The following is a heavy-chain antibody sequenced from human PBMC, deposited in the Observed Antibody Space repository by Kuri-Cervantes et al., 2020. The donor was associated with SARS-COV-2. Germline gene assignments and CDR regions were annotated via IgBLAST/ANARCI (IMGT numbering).Heavy chain of an antibody. D-gene: IGHD3-9*01. V-gene: IGHV4-39*07. CDR3: ASFIHYDILTGYFY. Sequence: ESLKISCTVSGGSISSSSYYWGWIRQPPGKGLEWIGEINHSGSTNYNPSLKSRVTISVDTSKNQFSLKLSSVTAADTAVYYCASFIHYDILTGYFYWGQGTLVTVSS. CDR1: GGSISSSSYY. CDR2: INHSGST. J-gene: IGHJ4*02.